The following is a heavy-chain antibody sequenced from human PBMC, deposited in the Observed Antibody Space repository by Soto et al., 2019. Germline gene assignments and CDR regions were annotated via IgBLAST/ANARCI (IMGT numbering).Heavy chain of an antibody. CDR2: ISYDGSNK. CDR3: AREGVSRVAAAVHNWFDP. Sequence: QVQLVGSGGGVVQPGRSLRLSCAASGFTFSSYAMHWVRQAPGKGLEWVAVISYDGSNKYYADSVKGRFTISRDNSKNTLYLQMNSLRAEDTAVYYCAREGVSRVAAAVHNWFDPWGQGTLVTVSS. D-gene: IGHD6-13*01. J-gene: IGHJ5*02. V-gene: IGHV3-30-3*01. CDR1: GFTFSSYA.